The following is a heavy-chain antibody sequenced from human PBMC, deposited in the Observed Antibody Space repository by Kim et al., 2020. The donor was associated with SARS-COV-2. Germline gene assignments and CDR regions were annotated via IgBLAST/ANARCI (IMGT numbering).Heavy chain of an antibody. Sequence: TYYNPSRKSRVTISVDTSKNQFSLKLSSVTAADTAVYYCARDPKEDAFDIWGQGTMVTVSS. CDR2: T. CDR3: ARDPKEDAFDI. V-gene: IGHV4-39*07. J-gene: IGHJ3*02.